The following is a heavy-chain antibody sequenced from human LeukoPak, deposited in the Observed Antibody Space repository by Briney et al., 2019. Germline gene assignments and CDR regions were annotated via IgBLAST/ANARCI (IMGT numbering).Heavy chain of an antibody. CDR1: AHVITRSSYY. J-gene: IGHJ4*02. Sequence: SETLSLTCTVSAHVITRSSYYWGWIRQPPGKGLEWIGSMYYSGSTYSNPSLKSRVTMSAEKSQIQFSLKLSSVSSSDTTVHCCARQYHDRTGYSYFDYWDQGTLVSVSS. CDR3: ARQYHDRTGYSYFDY. D-gene: IGHD3-22*01. V-gene: IGHV4-39*01. CDR2: MYYSGST.